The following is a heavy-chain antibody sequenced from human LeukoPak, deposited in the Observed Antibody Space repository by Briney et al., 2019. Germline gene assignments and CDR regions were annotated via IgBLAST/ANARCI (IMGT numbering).Heavy chain of an antibody. Sequence: SVKVSCKASGGTFSRYAISWVRQAPGQGLEWMGGIIPIFGTANYAQKFQGRVTITTDESTSTAYMELSSLRSEDTAVYYCARSPTVYCSSTSCFWNYFDYWGQGTLVTVSS. CDR2: IIPIFGTA. V-gene: IGHV1-69*05. D-gene: IGHD2-2*01. CDR1: GGTFSRYA. J-gene: IGHJ4*02. CDR3: ARSPTVYCSSTSCFWNYFDY.